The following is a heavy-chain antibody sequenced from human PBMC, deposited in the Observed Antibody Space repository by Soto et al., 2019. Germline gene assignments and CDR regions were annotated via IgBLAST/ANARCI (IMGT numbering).Heavy chain of an antibody. CDR3: DGGPSGDKVDY. CDR2: IYDGGTT. CDR1: GGSISSAAYC. D-gene: IGHD7-27*01. J-gene: IGHJ4*02. V-gene: IGHV4-30-4*01. Sequence: QVQLQESGPRLVSPSQTLSLTCTVSGGSISSAAYCWSWIRQSPDKGLEWIGHIYDGGTTYSSPSLRGRVTISADTSETQFSLKLNSVSAADTAVYYCDGGPSGDKVDYWGQGIQVTVSS.